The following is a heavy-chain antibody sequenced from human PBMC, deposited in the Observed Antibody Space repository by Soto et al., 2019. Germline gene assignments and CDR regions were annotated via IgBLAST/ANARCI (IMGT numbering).Heavy chain of an antibody. CDR1: GFTFSNSA. D-gene: IGHD3-10*01. V-gene: IGHV3-30*18. CDR2: ISYDGSYR. Sequence: PGGSLRLSCAASGFTFSNSAMVWVRQAPGKGLEWVALISYDGSYRYYADSVKGRFTISRDNSKNTLYLQMNSLRADDTAVYYCAKDPDYYLNWFGPWGQGTLVTVSP. J-gene: IGHJ5*02. CDR3: AKDPDYYLNWFGP.